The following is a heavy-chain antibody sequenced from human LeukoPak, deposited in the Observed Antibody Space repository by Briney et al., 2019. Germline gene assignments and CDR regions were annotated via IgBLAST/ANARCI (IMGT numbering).Heavy chain of an antibody. J-gene: IGHJ6*02. Sequence: ASVKVSCKASGYTFTSSGVSWVRQAPGQGLEWMGGIIPIFGTANYAQKFQGRVTITADESTSTAYMELSSLRSEDTAVYYCARDPGYYGMDVWGQGATVTVSS. CDR3: ARDPGYYGMDV. CDR2: IIPIFGTA. V-gene: IGHV1-69*13. CDR1: GYTFTSSG.